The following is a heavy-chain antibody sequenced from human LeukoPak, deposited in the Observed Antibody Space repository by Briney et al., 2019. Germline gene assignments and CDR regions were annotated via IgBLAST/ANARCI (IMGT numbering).Heavy chain of an antibody. Sequence: PGGSLRLSCAASGFTFSRYAMHWVRQAPGKGLEWVAVISYDGRDKYHADFVMGRSTISRDNSKSTLYLQMNSLRAEDTAVYYCARVGYSGYDYDYWGQGTLVTVSS. V-gene: IGHV3-30*04. J-gene: IGHJ4*02. CDR2: ISYDGRDK. D-gene: IGHD5-12*01. CDR3: ARVGYSGYDYDY. CDR1: GFTFSRYA.